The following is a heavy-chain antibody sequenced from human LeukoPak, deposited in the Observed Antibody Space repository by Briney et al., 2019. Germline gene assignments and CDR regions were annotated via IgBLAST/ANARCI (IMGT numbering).Heavy chain of an antibody. CDR2: IYHSGST. D-gene: IGHD5-24*01. J-gene: IGHJ6*03. CDR3: ASRDGYNNLGYYYYMDV. CDR1: GYSISSGYY. V-gene: IGHV4-38-2*02. Sequence: ASETLSLTCTVSGYSISSGYYWGWIRQPPGKGLEWIGSIYHSGSTYYNPSLKSRVTISVDTSKNQFSLKLSSVTAADTAVYYCASRDGYNNLGYYYYMDVWGKGTTVTVSS.